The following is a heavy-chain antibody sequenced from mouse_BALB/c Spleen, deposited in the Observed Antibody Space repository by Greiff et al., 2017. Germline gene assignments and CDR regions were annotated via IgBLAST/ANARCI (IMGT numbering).Heavy chain of an antibody. CDR2: IFPGSGNT. D-gene: IGHD1-3*01. V-gene: IGHV1-66*01. CDR1: GYSFTSYY. CDR3: ARTNVVYAMDY. Sequence: VQLQQSGPELVKPGASVKISCKASGYSFTSYYIHWVKQRPGQGLEWIGWIFPGSGNTKYNEKFKGKATLTADTSSSTAFMQLSSLTSEDSAVYFCARTNVVYAMDYWGQGTSVTVSS. J-gene: IGHJ4*01.